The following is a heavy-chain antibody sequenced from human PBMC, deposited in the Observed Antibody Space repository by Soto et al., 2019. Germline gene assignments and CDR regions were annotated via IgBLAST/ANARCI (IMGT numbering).Heavy chain of an antibody. Sequence: GGSLRLSCAASGFTFSSYGMHWVRQAPGKGLEWVAVIWYDGSNKYYADSVKGRFTISRDNSKNTLYLQMNSLRAEDTAVYYCATGDQREYCSGGSCYSDASYWGQGTLVTVSS. V-gene: IGHV3-33*01. CDR3: ATGDQREYCSGGSCYSDASY. CDR2: IWYDGSNK. D-gene: IGHD2-15*01. CDR1: GFTFSSYG. J-gene: IGHJ4*02.